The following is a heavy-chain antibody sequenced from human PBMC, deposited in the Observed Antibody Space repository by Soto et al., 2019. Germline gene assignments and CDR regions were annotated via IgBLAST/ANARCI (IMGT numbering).Heavy chain of an antibody. J-gene: IGHJ5*02. CDR1: GCSISSSSYY. CDR3: ARLARQGIAAAGKNWFDP. V-gene: IGHV4-39*01. Sequence: SETLSLTCPVSGCSISSSSYYWGWIRQPPGKGLEWIGSIYYSGSTYYNPSLKSRVTISVDTSKNQFSLKLSSVTAADTAVYYCARLARQGIAAAGKNWFDPWGQGTLVTVS. D-gene: IGHD6-13*01. CDR2: IYYSGST.